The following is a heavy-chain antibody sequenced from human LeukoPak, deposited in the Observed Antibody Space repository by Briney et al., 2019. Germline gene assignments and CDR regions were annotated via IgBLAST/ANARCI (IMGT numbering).Heavy chain of an antibody. D-gene: IGHD5-24*01. J-gene: IGHJ3*02. CDR1: GYTFTSYA. CDR3: ARDGDGYHYYGAFDI. CDR2: INAGNGNT. Sequence: GASVKVSCKASGYTFTSYAMHWVRQAPGQRLEWMGWINAGNGNTKYSQKFQGRVTITRDTSASTAYMELSSLRSEDTAVYYCARDGDGYHYYGAFDIWGQGTMVTVSS. V-gene: IGHV1-3*01.